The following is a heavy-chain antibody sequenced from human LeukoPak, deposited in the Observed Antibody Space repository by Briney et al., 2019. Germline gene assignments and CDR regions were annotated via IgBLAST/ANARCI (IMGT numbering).Heavy chain of an antibody. CDR3: TTRSAIVGATPSDY. CDR1: GFTFSNAW. Sequence: PGGSLRLSCAASGFTFSNAWMNWVRQAPGKGLEWVGRIKSKTDGGTTDYAAPVKGRFTISRDDSKNTLYLQMNSLKTEDTAVYYCTTRSAIVGATPSDYWGQGTLVTVSS. D-gene: IGHD1-26*01. J-gene: IGHJ4*02. V-gene: IGHV3-15*07. CDR2: IKSKTDGGTT.